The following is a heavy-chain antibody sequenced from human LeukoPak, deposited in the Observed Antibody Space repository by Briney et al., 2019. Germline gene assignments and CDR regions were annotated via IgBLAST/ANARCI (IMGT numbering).Heavy chain of an antibody. D-gene: IGHD2-21*02. Sequence: PGGSLRLSCAASGFTFSSSVMNLVRQAPGKGLEWVGFIRSDAYGGTTEYAASVKGRFSISRDYSEGIAYLQMNSLKTDDAGVYFCTRGDSFHYFDYWGQGTLVTVSS. V-gene: IGHV3-49*04. J-gene: IGHJ4*02. CDR3: TRGDSFHYFDY. CDR2: IRSDAYGGTT. CDR1: GFTFSSSV.